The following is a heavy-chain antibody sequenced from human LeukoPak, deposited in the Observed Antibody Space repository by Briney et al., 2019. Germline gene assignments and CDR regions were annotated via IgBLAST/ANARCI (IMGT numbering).Heavy chain of an antibody. J-gene: IGHJ4*02. CDR2: IKQDESEK. V-gene: IGHV3-7*01. Sequence: GGSLRLSCAASGFTLSTFWTSWVRQAPGKGLEWVANIKQDESEKYYVDSVKGRFTISRDNAKNSLYLQMNSLRAEDTAVYYCARPRWLQFGPHDSWGQGTLVTVSS. CDR3: ARPRWLQFGPHDS. CDR1: GFTLSTFW. D-gene: IGHD5-24*01.